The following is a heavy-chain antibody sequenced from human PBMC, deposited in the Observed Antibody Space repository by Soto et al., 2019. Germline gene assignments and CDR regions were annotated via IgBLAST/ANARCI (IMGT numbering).Heavy chain of an antibody. V-gene: IGHV1-18*01. Sequence: ASVKVSCKASGYTFTSYGISWVRQAPGQGLEWMGWISAYNGNTNYAQKLQGRVTMTTDTSTSTAYMELRSLRSDDTAVYYCARDQSRGSSSLESGYWGQGTLVTVSS. CDR1: GYTFTSYG. D-gene: IGHD6-6*01. J-gene: IGHJ4*02. CDR3: ARDQSRGSSSLESGY. CDR2: ISAYNGNT.